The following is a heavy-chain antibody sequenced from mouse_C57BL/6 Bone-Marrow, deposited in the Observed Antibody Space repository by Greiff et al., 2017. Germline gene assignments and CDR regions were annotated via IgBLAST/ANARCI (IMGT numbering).Heavy chain of an antibody. CDR3: ARWLLGG. J-gene: IGHJ2*01. Sequence: EVKLQQSGPELVKPGASVKISCKASGYTFTDYYMNWVKQSHGKSLEWIGDINPNNGGTSYNQKFKGKATLTVDKSSSTAYMELRSLTSEDSAVYYCARWLLGGWGQGTTLTVSS. CDR1: GYTFTDYY. V-gene: IGHV1-26*01. D-gene: IGHD2-3*01. CDR2: INPNNGGT.